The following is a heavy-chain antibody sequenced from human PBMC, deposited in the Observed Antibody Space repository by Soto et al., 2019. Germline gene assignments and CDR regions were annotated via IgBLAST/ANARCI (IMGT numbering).Heavy chain of an antibody. V-gene: IGHV4-59*01. CDR2: VYNSGST. J-gene: IGHJ4*02. D-gene: IGHD6-13*01. Sequence: PSETLSLTCTVSGGSISSNYWTWIRQPPGKGLEWIGYVYNSGSTNYNTSLKSRVTISEDTSKSQFSLKVNSMTAADTDVYYCARYRREAVAGYTLDNWGQGILVTVSS. CDR3: ARYRREAVAGYTLDN. CDR1: GGSISSNY.